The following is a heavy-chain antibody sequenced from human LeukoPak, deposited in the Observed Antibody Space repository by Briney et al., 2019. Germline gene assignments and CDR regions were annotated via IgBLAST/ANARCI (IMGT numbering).Heavy chain of an antibody. D-gene: IGHD3-22*01. CDR1: GFTVSSNY. CDR2: IYSGGST. Sequence: PGGSLRLSCAASGFTVSSNYMSWVRQAPGKGLEWVSVIYSGGSTYYADSVKGRFTISRDNSKNTLYLQMNSLRAEDTAVYYCAREDYDSSGYYYYYWGQGTLVTVSS. V-gene: IGHV3-53*01. CDR3: AREDYDSSGYYYYY. J-gene: IGHJ4*02.